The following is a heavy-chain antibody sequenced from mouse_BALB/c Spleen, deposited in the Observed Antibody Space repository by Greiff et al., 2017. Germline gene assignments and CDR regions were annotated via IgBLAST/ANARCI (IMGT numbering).Heavy chain of an antibody. CDR2: INSNGGST. Sequence: EVQLVESGGGLVQPGGSLKLSCAASGFTFSSYGMSWVRQTPDKRLELVATINSNGGSTYYPDSVKGRFTISRDNAKNTLYLQMSSLKSEDTAMYYCARDRNYYGSSYAMDYWGQGTSVTVSS. CDR1: GFTFSSYG. V-gene: IGHV5-6-3*01. D-gene: IGHD1-1*01. CDR3: ARDRNYYGSSYAMDY. J-gene: IGHJ4*01.